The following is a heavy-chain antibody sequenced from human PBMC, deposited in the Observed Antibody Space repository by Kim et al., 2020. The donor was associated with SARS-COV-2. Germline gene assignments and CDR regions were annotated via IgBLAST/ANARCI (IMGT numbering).Heavy chain of an antibody. D-gene: IGHD3-10*01. J-gene: IGHJ3*02. CDR1: GYTFTGYY. Sequence: ASVKVSCKASGYTFTGYYMHWVRQAPGQGLEWMGWINPNSGGTNYAQKFQGRVTMTRDTTISTAYMELSRLRSDDTAVDYCARDRVPMVRGVRSAFDIWGEGTMVTVSS. CDR3: ARDRVPMVRGVRSAFDI. V-gene: IGHV1-2*02. CDR2: INPNSGGT.